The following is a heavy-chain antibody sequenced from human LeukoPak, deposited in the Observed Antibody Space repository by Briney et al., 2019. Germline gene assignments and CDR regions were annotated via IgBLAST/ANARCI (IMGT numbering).Heavy chain of an antibody. CDR1: GYTFTGYY. D-gene: IGHD3-10*01. CDR3: AREDYYGSGSYPLNWFDP. Sequence: GASVKVSCKASGYTFTGYYMHWVRQAPGQGLEWMGWINPNSGDTNYAQKFQGRVTMTRDTSISTAYMELSRLRSDDTAVYYCAREDYYGSGSYPLNWFDPWGQGTLVTVSS. CDR2: INPNSGDT. V-gene: IGHV1-2*02. J-gene: IGHJ5*02.